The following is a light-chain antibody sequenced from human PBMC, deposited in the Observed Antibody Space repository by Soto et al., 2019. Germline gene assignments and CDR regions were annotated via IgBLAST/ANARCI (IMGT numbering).Light chain of an antibody. CDR3: QQYNNWPPIT. V-gene: IGKV3-20*01. Sequence: EIVLTQSPGTLSLSPGERATLSCRASQSFRSSYLAWYHQKPGQAPRLLIYGASSRATGIPDRFSGSGSGTDFTLTISRLEPEDFAVYYCQQYNNWPPITFGQGTRLEIK. J-gene: IGKJ5*01. CDR1: QSFRSSY. CDR2: GAS.